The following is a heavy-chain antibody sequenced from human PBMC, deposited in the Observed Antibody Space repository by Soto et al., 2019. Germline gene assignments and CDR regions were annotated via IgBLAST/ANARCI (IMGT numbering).Heavy chain of an antibody. Sequence: GESLKISCKGSGYSFTSYWISWVRQMPGKGLEWMGRIDPSDSYTNYSPSFQGHVTISADKSISTAYLQWSSLKASDTAMYYCARQGSGWPDYYYYGMDVWGQGTTFTVSS. J-gene: IGHJ6*02. D-gene: IGHD6-19*01. CDR2: IDPSDSYT. CDR1: GYSFTSYW. V-gene: IGHV5-10-1*01. CDR3: ARQGSGWPDYYYYGMDV.